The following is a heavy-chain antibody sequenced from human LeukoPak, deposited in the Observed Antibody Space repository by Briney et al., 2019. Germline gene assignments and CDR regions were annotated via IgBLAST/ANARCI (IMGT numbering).Heavy chain of an antibody. Sequence: GGSLRLSCAGSGLTLRNYWMTWVRQAPGKGLEWVADINREGTGISYLPSVEGRFTISRDDAKDSVSLQMNSLRPEDTATYFCARVEYIGNVNLYGGQGTLVTVSS. D-gene: IGHD4-23*01. CDR2: INREGTGI. CDR3: ARVEYIGNVNLY. CDR1: GLTLRNYW. V-gene: IGHV3-7*01. J-gene: IGHJ4*02.